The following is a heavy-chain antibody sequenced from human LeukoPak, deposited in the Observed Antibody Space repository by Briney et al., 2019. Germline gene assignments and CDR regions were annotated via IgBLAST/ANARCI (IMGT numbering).Heavy chain of an antibody. D-gene: IGHD6-19*01. CDR3: LAGTERIDY. Sequence: SGGSLRLSCAASGFTFSSYAMSWVRQAPGKGLEWVSAISGSGGSTYYAGSVEGRFTISRDNSKNTLYLQMNSLRAKDTAVYYCLAGTERIDYWGQGTLVTVSS. V-gene: IGHV3-23*01. CDR1: GFTFSSYA. CDR2: ISGSGGST. J-gene: IGHJ4*02.